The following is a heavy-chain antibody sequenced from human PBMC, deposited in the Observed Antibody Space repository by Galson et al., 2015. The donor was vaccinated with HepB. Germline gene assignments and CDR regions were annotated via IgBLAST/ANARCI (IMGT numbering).Heavy chain of an antibody. Sequence: SVKVSCKASGYTFTGYYMHWVRQAPGQGLEWMGWINPNSGGTNYAQKFQGRVTMTRDTSISTAYMELSRPRSDDTAVYYCARGGVATKISNWFDPWGQGTLVTVSS. CDR3: ARGGVATKISNWFDP. V-gene: IGHV1-2*02. D-gene: IGHD5-12*01. CDR2: INPNSGGT. CDR1: GYTFTGYY. J-gene: IGHJ5*02.